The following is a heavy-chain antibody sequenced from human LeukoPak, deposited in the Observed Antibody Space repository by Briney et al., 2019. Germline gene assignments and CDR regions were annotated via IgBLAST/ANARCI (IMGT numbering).Heavy chain of an antibody. J-gene: IGHJ4*02. CDR1: GGSISNYF. CDR2: IYYSRNT. D-gene: IGHD6-19*01. CDR3: ARGSWYSSGLWPVFDH. Sequence: SETLSLTCTVSGGSISNYFWSWIRQPPGKGLEWIGYIYYSRNTNYNPSLKSRVTISVDTSKNQFSLKVTSATAADTAVYYCARGSWYSSGLWPVFDHWGQGTLITVSS. V-gene: IGHV4-59*01.